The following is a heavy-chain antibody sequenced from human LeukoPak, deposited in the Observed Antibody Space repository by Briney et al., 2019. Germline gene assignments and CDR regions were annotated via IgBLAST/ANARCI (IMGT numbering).Heavy chain of an antibody. CDR3: ARSLGANTWVGNWFDP. CDR1: GGSISSPNHD. J-gene: IGHJ5*02. CDR2: IYYSGTT. V-gene: IGHV4-39*01. D-gene: IGHD3-10*01. Sequence: SETLSLTCSVSGGSISSPNHDWAWIRPPPGQGLEWIGSIYYSGTTYYNLSLKSRVTLSVDTSQNQFSLKLSSVTPADTAIYFCARSLGANTWVGNWFDPWGQGTLVTVSP.